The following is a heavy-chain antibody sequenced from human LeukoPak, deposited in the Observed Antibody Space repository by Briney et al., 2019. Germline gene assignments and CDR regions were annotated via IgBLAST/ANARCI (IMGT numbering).Heavy chain of an antibody. J-gene: IGHJ5*02. CDR1: GGSISSSSYY. CDR3: ARSESTSVAGTGWFDP. Sequence: SETLSLTCTVSGGSISSSSYYWGWIRQPPGKGLEWIASIYYSGSTYYNPSLKSRVTISVDTSKNQFSLKLSSVTAADTAVYYWARSESTSVAGTGWFDPWGQGTLVTVSS. CDR2: IYYSGST. V-gene: IGHV4-39*01. D-gene: IGHD6-19*01.